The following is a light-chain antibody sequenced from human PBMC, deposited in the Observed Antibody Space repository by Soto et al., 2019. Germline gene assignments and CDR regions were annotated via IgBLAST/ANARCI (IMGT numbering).Light chain of an antibody. V-gene: IGLV1-40*01. Sequence: QSVLTQPPSVSGAPGQRVTISCTGNSSNIGAGYDVHWYQQLPGTAPKLLIYDNSNRPSGVPDRFSGSRSDTSVSLAITGLQAEDEAYYYCQSYDSSLSVVFGGGTKLTVL. CDR2: DNS. CDR3: QSYDSSLSVV. CDR1: SSNIGAGYD. J-gene: IGLJ3*02.